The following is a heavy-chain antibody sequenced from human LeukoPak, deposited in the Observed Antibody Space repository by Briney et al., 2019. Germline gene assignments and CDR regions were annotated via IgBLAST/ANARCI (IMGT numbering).Heavy chain of an antibody. CDR1: GGSISSYY. Sequence: PSETLSLTCTVSGGSISSYYWSWLRQPPGKGLEWIGYIYYSGSTNYNPSLKSRVTISVDTSKNQFSLKLSSVTAADTAVYYCAREAHFWSGFSSAVYMDVWGKGTTVTVSS. CDR3: AREAHFWSGFSSAVYMDV. CDR2: IYYSGST. V-gene: IGHV4-59*01. J-gene: IGHJ6*03. D-gene: IGHD3-3*02.